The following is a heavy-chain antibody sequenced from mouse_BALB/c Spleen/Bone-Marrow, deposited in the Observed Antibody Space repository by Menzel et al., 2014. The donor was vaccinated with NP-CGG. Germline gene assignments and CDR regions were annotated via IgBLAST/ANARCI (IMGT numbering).Heavy chain of an antibody. V-gene: IGHV3-5*02. CDR1: GISITTGNYR. CDR3: ARTVNWYFDV. CDR2: IYYSGTI. Sequence: VQLQQPGPGLVKPSQTVSLTCTVTGISITTGNYRWSWIRQFPGNKLEWIGYIYYSGTIAYNPSLTSRTTITRDTSKNQFFLEMNSLTAEDTATYYCARTVNWYFDVWGAGTTVTVSS. J-gene: IGHJ1*01. D-gene: IGHD1-1*01.